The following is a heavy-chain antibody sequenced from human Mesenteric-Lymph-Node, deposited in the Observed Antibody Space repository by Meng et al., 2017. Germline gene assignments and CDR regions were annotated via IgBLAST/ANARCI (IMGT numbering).Heavy chain of an antibody. D-gene: IGHD4-17*01. CDR2: IYYSGST. CDR3: ARDSHGDYGRIYYYYGMDV. Sequence: GSLRLSCTVSGGSISSYYWSWIRQPPGKGLEWIGYIYYSGSTNYNPSLKSRVTISVDTSKSQFSLKLSSVTAADTAVYYCARDSHGDYGRIYYYYGMDVWGQGTTVTVSS. CDR1: GGSISSYY. J-gene: IGHJ6*02. V-gene: IGHV4-59*01.